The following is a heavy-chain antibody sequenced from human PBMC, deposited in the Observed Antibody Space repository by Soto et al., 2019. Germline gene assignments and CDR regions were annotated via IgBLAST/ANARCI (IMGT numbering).Heavy chain of an antibody. CDR1: GVSIISGGYY. CDR3: ARVGPRRYSNFDY. CDR2: IYYSGST. D-gene: IGHD4-4*01. Sequence: SETLSLTCTVSGVSIISGGYYWSWIRQHPGKGLEWIGYIYYSGSTYYNPSLKSRVTISVDTSKNQFSLKLSSVTAADTAVYYCARVGPRRYSNFDYWGQGTLVTVSS. J-gene: IGHJ4*02. V-gene: IGHV4-31*03.